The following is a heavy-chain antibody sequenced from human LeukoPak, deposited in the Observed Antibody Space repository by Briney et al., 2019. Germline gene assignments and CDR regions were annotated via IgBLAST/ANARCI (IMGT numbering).Heavy chain of an antibody. Sequence: GGSLRLSCAASGFTFSTYSMHWVRQAPGKGLEWVSYINSNSDTTYYTDSVKGRFTISRDNDKSSLHLQMNSLRAEDTAVYYCARRRYNWNAIDYWGQGTLVAVSS. J-gene: IGHJ4*02. CDR2: INSNSDTT. D-gene: IGHD1-20*01. V-gene: IGHV3-48*01. CDR1: GFTFSTYS. CDR3: ARRRYNWNAIDY.